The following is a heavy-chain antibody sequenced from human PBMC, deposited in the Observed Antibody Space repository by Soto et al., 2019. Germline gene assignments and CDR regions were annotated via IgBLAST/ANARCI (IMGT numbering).Heavy chain of an antibody. V-gene: IGHV1-69*01. CDR3: ASNEKSYCTNGVCYSDY. CDR2: IIPIFGTA. J-gene: IGHJ4*02. Sequence: QVQLVQSGAEVKKPGSSVKVSCKASGGTFSSYAISWVRQAPGQGLEWMGGIIPIFGTANYAQKFQGRVTITADESTSTGYLELRSLRSEDTAGDYWASNEKSYCTNGVCYSDYWGQGTLVTVSS. CDR1: GGTFSSYA. D-gene: IGHD2-8*01.